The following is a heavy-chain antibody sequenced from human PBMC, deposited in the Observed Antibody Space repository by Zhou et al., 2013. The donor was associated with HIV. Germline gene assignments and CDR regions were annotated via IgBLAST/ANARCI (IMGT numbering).Heavy chain of an antibody. J-gene: IGHJ4*02. V-gene: IGHV4-59*11. CDR3: ARGGRGYSYGYSSIDY. Sequence: QVQLQESGPGLVKPSETLSLTCTVSDGSISSHYWSWIRQPPGKGLEWIGYIYYSGRTNYNPSLKSRVTISVDTSKNQFSLQLSSVTAADTAVYYCARGGRGYSYGYSSIDYWGQGTLVHRLL. CDR2: IYYSGRT. CDR1: DGSISSHY. D-gene: IGHD5-18*01.